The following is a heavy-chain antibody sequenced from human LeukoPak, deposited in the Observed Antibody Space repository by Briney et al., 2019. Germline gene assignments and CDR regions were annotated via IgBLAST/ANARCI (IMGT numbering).Heavy chain of an antibody. J-gene: IGHJ5*02. CDR1: GGSISSYY. D-gene: IGHD5-24*01. CDR3: ARWSRDGYNFLA. V-gene: IGHV4-59*12. Sequence: SETLSLTCTVSGGSISSYYWSWIRQPPGKGLEWIGYIYYSGSTNYNPSLKSRVTISVDTSKNQFSLKLSSVTAADTAVYYCARWSRDGYNFLAWGQGTLVTVSS. CDR2: IYYSGST.